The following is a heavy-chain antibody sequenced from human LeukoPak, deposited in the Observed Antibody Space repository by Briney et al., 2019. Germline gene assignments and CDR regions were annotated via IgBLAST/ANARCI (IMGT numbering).Heavy chain of an antibody. D-gene: IGHD1-14*01. CDR2: ISGSGGST. Sequence: PGGSLRLSCAASGFTFTGYAMSWVRQAPGKGLEWVSAISGSGGSTYYADSVKGRFTISRDNSKNTLYLQMNSLRAEDTAIYYCAKTGNYYYGMDVWGQGTTVTVSS. V-gene: IGHV3-23*01. CDR1: GFTFTGYA. CDR3: AKTGNYYYGMDV. J-gene: IGHJ6*02.